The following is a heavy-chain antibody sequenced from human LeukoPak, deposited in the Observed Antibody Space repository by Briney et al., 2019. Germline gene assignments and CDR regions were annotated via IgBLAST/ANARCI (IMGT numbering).Heavy chain of an antibody. CDR1: GGSISSYY. Sequence: PSETLSLTCTVSGGSISSYYWSWIRQPPGKGLEWIGYIYYSGSTNYNPSLKSRVTISVDTSKNQFSLKLSSVTAADTAVYYCAEAGTTEYYFDYWGQGTLVTVSS. D-gene: IGHD6-19*01. CDR3: AEAGTTEYYFDY. V-gene: IGHV4-59*08. J-gene: IGHJ4*02. CDR2: IYYSGST.